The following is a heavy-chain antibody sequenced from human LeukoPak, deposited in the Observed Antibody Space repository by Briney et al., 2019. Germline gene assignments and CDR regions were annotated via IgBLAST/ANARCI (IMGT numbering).Heavy chain of an antibody. Sequence: GGSLRLSCAASGFTFSSYSMNWVRQAPGKGLEWVSSISSSSSYIYYADSVKGRFTISRDNAKNSLYLQMNILRAEDTAVYYCARDSRGDNSLDYWGQGTLVTVSS. CDR3: ARDSRGDNSLDY. D-gene: IGHD3-10*01. V-gene: IGHV3-21*01. CDR1: GFTFSSYS. CDR2: ISSSSSYI. J-gene: IGHJ4*02.